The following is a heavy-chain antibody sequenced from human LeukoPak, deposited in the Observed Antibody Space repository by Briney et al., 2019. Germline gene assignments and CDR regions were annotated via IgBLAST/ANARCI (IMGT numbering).Heavy chain of an antibody. Sequence: GGSLRLSCAASGFAFGSHWMHWVRQAPGKGLVWVARIESDASNTRYADSVKGRFTISRDNANKTLYLQMNSLRAEDTAVYYCTGDGSGSRIPFDYWGQGTLVTVSS. CDR2: IESDASNT. CDR3: TGDGSGSRIPFDY. J-gene: IGHJ4*02. D-gene: IGHD1-26*01. V-gene: IGHV3-74*01. CDR1: GFAFGSHW.